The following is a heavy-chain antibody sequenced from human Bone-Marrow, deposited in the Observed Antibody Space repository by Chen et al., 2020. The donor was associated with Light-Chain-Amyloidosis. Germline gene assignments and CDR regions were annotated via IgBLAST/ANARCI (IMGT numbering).Heavy chain of an antibody. J-gene: IGHJ4*02. CDR1: GYTFPNYW. CDR2: IYPDDSDA. D-gene: IGHD4-4*01. V-gene: IGHV5-51*01. Sequence: EVQLEQSGPEVKKPGESLKISCKGSGYTFPNYWIGWVRQMPGKGLEWMGVIYPDDSDARYSPSFEGQVTISADKSITTAYLQWRSLKASDTAMYYCARRRDVYNFDYWGQGTLVTVSS. CDR3: ARRRDVYNFDY.